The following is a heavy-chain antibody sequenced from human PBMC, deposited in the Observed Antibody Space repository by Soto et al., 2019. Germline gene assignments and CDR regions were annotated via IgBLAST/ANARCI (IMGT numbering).Heavy chain of an antibody. V-gene: IGHV2-5*02. D-gene: IGHD6-19*01. CDR2: VYWDDDK. Sequence: QITLKESGPTMVKPTQTLTLTCTFSGFSLSTSGVGVGWIRQPPGKALEWLALVYWDDDKRYSPSTRSGLTITKDTTKNQVVLTLADMDPVDTATYYCAHIVSGGFNSGWYGFYYDAWGPGILVSVSS. CDR1: GFSLSTSGVG. CDR3: AHIVSGGFNSGWYGFYYDA. J-gene: IGHJ4*02.